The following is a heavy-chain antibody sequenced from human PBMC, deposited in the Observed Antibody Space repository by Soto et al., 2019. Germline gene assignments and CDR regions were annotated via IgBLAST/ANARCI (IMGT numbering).Heavy chain of an antibody. D-gene: IGHD3-3*01. CDR2: IYTSGST. Sequence: QVQLQESGPGLVKPSETLSLTCTVSGGSISSYYWSWIRQPAGKGLEWIGRIYTSGSTNYNPSLKSRATISVDTSNNQFSLKLSSVTAADTAVYYCARGETNSRGAIYMDVWGQGTTVTVSS. CDR3: ARGETNSRGAIYMDV. V-gene: IGHV4-4*07. CDR1: GGSISSYY. J-gene: IGHJ6*02.